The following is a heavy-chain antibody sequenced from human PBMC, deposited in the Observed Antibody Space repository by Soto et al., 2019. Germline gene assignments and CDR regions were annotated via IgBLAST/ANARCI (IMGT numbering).Heavy chain of an antibody. J-gene: IGHJ6*03. V-gene: IGHV1-18*01. CDR2: SRPNPDKT. CDR3: VRDHHDFSSDYHYYHMDV. D-gene: IGHD3-3*01. Sequence: QAQLVQSGAEMKKPGASVKVSCKASGYTLSNYGISWVRQAPGQGXXXXXXSRPNPDKTKNAKAFQSRVTMSTDTSTSTAYMELRSLRSDDTAVYYCVRDHHDFSSDYHYYHMDVWGKGTTVTVSS. CDR1: GYTLSNYG.